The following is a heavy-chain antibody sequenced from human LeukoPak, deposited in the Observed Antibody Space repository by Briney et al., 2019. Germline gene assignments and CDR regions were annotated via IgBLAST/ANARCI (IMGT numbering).Heavy chain of an antibody. J-gene: IGHJ4*02. CDR1: GFTFSSYS. CDR3: AREGRITVTLDY. CDR2: ISSSSSYI. V-gene: IGHV3-21*01. D-gene: IGHD4-11*01. Sequence: GGSLRLSCAASGFTFSSYSMNWVRQAPGKGLEWVSSISSSSSYIYYADSVKGRFTISRDNAKNSLYLQMNSLRAEDTAVYYCAREGRITVTLDYWGQGTLVTVSS.